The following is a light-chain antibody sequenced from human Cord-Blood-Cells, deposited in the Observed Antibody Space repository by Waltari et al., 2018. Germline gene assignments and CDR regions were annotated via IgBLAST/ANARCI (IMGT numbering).Light chain of an antibody. V-gene: IGLV2-14*01. J-gene: IGLJ3*02. CDR3: SSYTSSSTV. CDR2: DVS. Sequence: QSALTQPASVSGSPGQSITIPCTGTSSDVGGYNDVSWYQQHPGKTPKLMIYDVSTRPSGVSNRFSGSKSGNTASLTISGLQAEDEADYYCSSYTSSSTVFGGGTKLTVL. CDR1: SSDVGGYND.